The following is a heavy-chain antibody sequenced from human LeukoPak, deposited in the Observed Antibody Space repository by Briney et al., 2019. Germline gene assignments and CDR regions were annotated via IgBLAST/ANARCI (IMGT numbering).Heavy chain of an antibody. D-gene: IGHD5/OR15-5a*01. CDR3: ARDGPPHVSFDY. J-gene: IGHJ4*02. CDR2: IKEDGSEK. CDR1: GFIFSNYG. V-gene: IGHV3-7*01. Sequence: GGSLRLSCAASGFIFSNYGMSWVRQAPGKGLEWVANIKEDGSEKYYVDSVKGRFTISRDNAKNSLYLQMNSLRAEDTAVYYCARDGPPHVSFDYWGQGTLVTVSS.